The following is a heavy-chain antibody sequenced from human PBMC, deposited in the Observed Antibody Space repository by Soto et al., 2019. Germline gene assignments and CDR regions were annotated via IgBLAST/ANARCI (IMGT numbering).Heavy chain of an antibody. J-gene: IGHJ5*02. Sequence: QVQLVQSGAEVKKPGASVKASCKASGYTFTSYAVHWVRRAPGQRLEWMGWINPGNGDTKLSQKFQGRVTITRNTSASTAYMELRKLRSEDTAIYYCATGPLNLYGSGSRFDPWGQGTLVTVSS. CDR2: INPGNGDT. V-gene: IGHV1-3*01. CDR3: ATGPLNLYGSGSRFDP. CDR1: GYTFTSYA. D-gene: IGHD3-10*01.